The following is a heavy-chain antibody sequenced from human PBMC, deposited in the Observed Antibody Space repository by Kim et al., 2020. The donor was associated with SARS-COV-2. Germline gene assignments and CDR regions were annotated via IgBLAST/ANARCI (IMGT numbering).Heavy chain of an antibody. Sequence: QKFQGRVTITRDTSASTAYMELSSLRSEDTAVYYCARGWYSTGFYFHYDYWGQGSLVTVSS. CDR3: ARGWYSTGFYFHYDY. D-gene: IGHD3-22*01. V-gene: IGHV1-3*01. J-gene: IGHJ4*02.